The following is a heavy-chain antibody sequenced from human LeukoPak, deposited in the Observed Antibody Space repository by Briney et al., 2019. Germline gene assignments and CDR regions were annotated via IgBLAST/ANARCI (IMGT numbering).Heavy chain of an antibody. Sequence: ASVKVSCKASGGTFSSYAISWVRQAPGQGLEWMGGIIPIFGTANYAQKFQGRVTITTDESTSTAYMELSSLRSEDTAVYYCARGRTNWGYFDYWGQGTLVTVSS. CDR1: GGTFSSYA. CDR2: IIPIFGTA. D-gene: IGHD7-27*01. J-gene: IGHJ4*02. CDR3: ARGRTNWGYFDY. V-gene: IGHV1-69*05.